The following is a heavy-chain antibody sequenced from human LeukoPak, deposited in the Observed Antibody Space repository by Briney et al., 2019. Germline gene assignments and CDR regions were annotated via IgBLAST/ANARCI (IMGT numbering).Heavy chain of an antibody. J-gene: IGHJ4*02. CDR1: GFTFSNYW. Sequence: GGSLRLSCAASGFTFSNYWMTWVRQAPGKGLEWVGNIKQDGSEKYYVDSVKGRFTISRDNAKNSLYLQMNSLRAEDTAVYYCARDFRFLDDYWGQGTLVTVSS. CDR3: ARDFRFLDDY. CDR2: IKQDGSEK. D-gene: IGHD3-3*01. V-gene: IGHV3-7*01.